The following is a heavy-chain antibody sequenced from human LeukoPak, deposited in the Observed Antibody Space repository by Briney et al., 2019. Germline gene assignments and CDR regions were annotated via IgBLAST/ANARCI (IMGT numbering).Heavy chain of an antibody. J-gene: IGHJ4*02. CDR2: ISSSSSYI. CDR1: GFTFSSYS. Sequence: GGSLRLSCAASGFTFSSYSMNWVRQAPGKGLEWVSSISSSSSYIYYADSVKGRFTISRDNAKNSLYLQMNSLRAEDTAVYYCARVSHSSWYFDCWGQGTLVTVSS. V-gene: IGHV3-21*01. CDR3: ARVSHSSWYFDC. D-gene: IGHD6-13*01.